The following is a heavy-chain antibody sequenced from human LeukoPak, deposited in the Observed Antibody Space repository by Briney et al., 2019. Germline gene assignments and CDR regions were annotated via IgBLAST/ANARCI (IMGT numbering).Heavy chain of an antibody. V-gene: IGHV1-18*01. Sequence: GASVKVSCKASGYTFTSYGISWVRQAPGQGLEWMGWISAYNGNTNYAQKLQGRVTMTTDTSTSTAYMELRSLRSDDTAVYYCARDHPLTYYYVSSGYYKTPFDYWGQGTLVTVSS. D-gene: IGHD3-22*01. J-gene: IGHJ4*02. CDR1: GYTFTSYG. CDR2: ISAYNGNT. CDR3: ARDHPLTYYYVSSGYYKTPFDY.